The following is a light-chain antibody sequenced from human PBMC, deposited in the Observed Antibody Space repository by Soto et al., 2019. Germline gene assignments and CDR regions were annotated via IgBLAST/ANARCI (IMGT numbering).Light chain of an antibody. Sequence: VLTQSPGTLSFSPGERATLSCRASQSVTSNYLAWYQQKPGQAPRLLIYGVSSRATGIPDRFSGSGSGTDFTLTISRLDPEDFAVYYCQQYGISPRTFGQGTKVDIK. CDR2: GVS. V-gene: IGKV3-20*01. J-gene: IGKJ1*01. CDR3: QQYGISPRT. CDR1: QSVTSNY.